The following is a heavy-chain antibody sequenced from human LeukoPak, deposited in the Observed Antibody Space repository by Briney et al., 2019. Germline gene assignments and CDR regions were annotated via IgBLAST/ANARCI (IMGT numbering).Heavy chain of an antibody. D-gene: IGHD5-12*01. J-gene: IGHJ4*02. CDR3: AIEDSGYDFEY. CDR1: GFTFSGYG. V-gene: IGHV3-30*03. Sequence: PGGSLRLSCAASGFTFSGYGMHWVRQAPGKGLEWVAVIAYDGSNKYYADSVKGRFTISRDNSKNTPFLQLNSLRGEDTAVYYGAIEDSGYDFEYWGQGTLVTVSS. CDR2: IAYDGSNK.